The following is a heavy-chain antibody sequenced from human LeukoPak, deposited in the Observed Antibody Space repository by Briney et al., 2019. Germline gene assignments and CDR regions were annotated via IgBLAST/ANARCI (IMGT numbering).Heavy chain of an antibody. V-gene: IGHV3-21*01. CDR2: ISATTIYI. J-gene: IGHJ4*02. Sequence: GGSLRLSCAASGITFSSFSMGWVRQAPGKGLEWVSSISATTIYIYYADSVKGRFTISRDNAKNSLYLQMNSLRAEDTAVYYCARGMYGSGSYSLFDYWGQGTLVTVSS. D-gene: IGHD3-10*01. CDR1: GITFSSFS. CDR3: ARGMYGSGSYSLFDY.